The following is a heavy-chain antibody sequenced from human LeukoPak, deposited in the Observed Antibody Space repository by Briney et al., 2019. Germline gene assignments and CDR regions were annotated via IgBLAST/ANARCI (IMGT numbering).Heavy chain of an antibody. J-gene: IGHJ4*02. D-gene: IGHD3-9*01. CDR2: ISYDGSNK. CDR3: ARGGYYDIVTGYSAQRGFDY. CDR1: GFTFSIYA. V-gene: IGHV3-30-3*01. Sequence: GGSLRLSCAASGFTFSIYAMHWVRQAPGKGLGWVAVISYDGSNKYYADSVKGRFTISKDNSKNTLYLQMNSLRAEDTAVYYCARGGYYDIVTGYSAQRGFDYWGQGTLVTVSS.